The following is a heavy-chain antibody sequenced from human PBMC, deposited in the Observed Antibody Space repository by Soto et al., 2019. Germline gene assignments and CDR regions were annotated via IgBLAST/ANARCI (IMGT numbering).Heavy chain of an antibody. Sequence: SETLSLTCTVSGGSISSGDFYWSWIRQPPGKGLEWIGYIYHSGSTQYNPSLKSRVTISIDTSKNQFSLKLSSVTAADTAVYFCARDRPAIFGVDSDNNYYGMDVWGQGTTVTVS. CDR2: IYHSGST. CDR1: GGSISSGDFY. J-gene: IGHJ6*02. D-gene: IGHD3-3*01. CDR3: ARDRPAIFGVDSDNNYYGMDV. V-gene: IGHV4-30-4*08.